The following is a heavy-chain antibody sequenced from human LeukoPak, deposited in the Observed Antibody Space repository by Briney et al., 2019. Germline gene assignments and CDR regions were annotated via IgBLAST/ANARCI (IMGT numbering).Heavy chain of an antibody. Sequence: SETLSLTCTVSGGSIISNYWSWMRQSAGTGLEWIGRIYGSGITDYNPSLKSRVTMSLDTSRKQFSLRLTSVTAADTAVYYCARLKFYDSTGYSPGYYMDVWGKGTTVSVFS. V-gene: IGHV4-4*07. CDR1: GGSIISNY. CDR3: ARLKFYDSTGYSPGYYMDV. D-gene: IGHD3-22*01. J-gene: IGHJ6*03. CDR2: IYGSGIT.